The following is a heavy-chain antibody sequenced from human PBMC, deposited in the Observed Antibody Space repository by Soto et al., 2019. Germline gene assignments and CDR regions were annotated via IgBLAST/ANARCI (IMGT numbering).Heavy chain of an antibody. CDR1: GCTFSSYA. D-gene: IGHD6-19*01. CDR3: ARHMKQWLSGGIIDY. Sequence: SVKVSCKASGCTFSSYAISWVRQAPGQGLEWMGGIIPIFGTANYAQKFQGRVTITADESTSTAYMELSSLRSEDTAVYYCARHMKQWLSGGIIDYWGQGTLVTVSS. V-gene: IGHV1-69*13. CDR2: IIPIFGTA. J-gene: IGHJ4*02.